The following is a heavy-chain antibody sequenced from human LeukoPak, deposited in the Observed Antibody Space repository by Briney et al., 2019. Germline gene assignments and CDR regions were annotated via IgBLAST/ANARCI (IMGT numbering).Heavy chain of an antibody. CDR2: ISSSSYI. CDR1: GFTFSSYS. V-gene: IGHV3-21*01. J-gene: IGHJ3*02. Sequence: GGSLRLSCAASGFTFSSYSMNWVRQAPGKGLEWVSSISSSSYIYYADSVKGRFTISRDNAKNSLYLQMNSLRAEDTAVYYCARDRSWYGSDRSDAFDIWGQGTMVTVSS. CDR3: ARDRSWYGSDRSDAFDI. D-gene: IGHD3-10*01.